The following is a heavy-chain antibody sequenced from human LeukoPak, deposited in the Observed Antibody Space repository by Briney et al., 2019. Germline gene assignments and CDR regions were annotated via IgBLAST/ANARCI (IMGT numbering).Heavy chain of an antibody. CDR1: GFTFSTFT. CDR3: XXXXXSGYYKGLDY. D-gene: IGHD3-22*01. CDR2: ITISGTFI. Sequence: PGGSLRLSCAASGFTFSTFTMNWVRQAPGKGLEWVSSITISGTFIYYADSVKGRFTISRDNAKNSLYLQMNSLRAEDTAVYYCXXXXXSGYYKGLDYWGHGTLVTVSS. V-gene: IGHV3-21*01. J-gene: IGHJ4*01.